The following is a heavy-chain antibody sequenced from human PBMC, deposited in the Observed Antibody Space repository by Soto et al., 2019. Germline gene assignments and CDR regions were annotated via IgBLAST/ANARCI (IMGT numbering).Heavy chain of an antibody. CDR1: GYTLTSYG. CDR2: ISAYNGNT. D-gene: IGHD6-13*01. Sequence: ASVKVSCKASGYTLTSYGISWVRQAPGQGLEWMGWISAYNGNTNYAQKLQGRVTMTTDTSTSTAYMELRSLRSDDTAVYYWARVTVREQQLVLPFGLDAFDIWGQGTMVTVSS. CDR3: ARVTVREQQLVLPFGLDAFDI. J-gene: IGHJ3*02. V-gene: IGHV1-18*01.